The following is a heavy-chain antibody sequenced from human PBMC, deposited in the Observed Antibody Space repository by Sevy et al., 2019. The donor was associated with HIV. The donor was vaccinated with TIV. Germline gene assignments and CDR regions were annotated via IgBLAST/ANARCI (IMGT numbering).Heavy chain of an antibody. V-gene: IGHV4-59*01. J-gene: IGHJ5*02. Sequence: SETLSLTCTVSGGSISSYYWSWIRQPPGKGLEWIGYIYYSGSTNYNPSLKSRVTISVDTSKNQFSLKLSSVTAADTAVYYCARASASGSYVERFDPWGQGTLVTVSS. CDR1: GGSISSYY. CDR3: ARASASGSYVERFDP. CDR2: IYYSGST. D-gene: IGHD1-26*01.